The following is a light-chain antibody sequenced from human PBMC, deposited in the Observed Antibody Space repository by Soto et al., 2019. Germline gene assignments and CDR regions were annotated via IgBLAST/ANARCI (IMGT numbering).Light chain of an antibody. Sequence: QLVLTQSPSASASLGASVRLTCTLSSGHSSYAIAWHQQQPEKGPQYLMNLNSDGSHSKGDGIPDRFSGSSSGAERYLTISSLQSEDEADYYCQTWGTGIHLVFGGGTKLTVL. CDR3: QTWGTGIHLV. V-gene: IGLV4-69*01. CDR2: LNSDGSH. CDR1: SGHSSYA. J-gene: IGLJ2*01.